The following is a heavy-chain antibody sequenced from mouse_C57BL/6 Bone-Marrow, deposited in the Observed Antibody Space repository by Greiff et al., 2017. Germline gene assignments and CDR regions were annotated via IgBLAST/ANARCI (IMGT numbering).Heavy chain of an antibody. CDR2: IDPSDSYT. CDR1: GYTFTSYW. V-gene: IGHV1-59*01. CDR3: ARNYYGSSWNWYFDV. J-gene: IGHJ1*03. Sequence: QVQLQQPGAELVRPGTSVKLSCKASGYTFTSYWMHWVKQRPGQGLEWIGVIDPSDSYTNYNQKFKGKATLTVDTSSSTAYRQLSSLTSEDSAVYYCARNYYGSSWNWYFDVWGTGTTVTVSS. D-gene: IGHD1-1*01.